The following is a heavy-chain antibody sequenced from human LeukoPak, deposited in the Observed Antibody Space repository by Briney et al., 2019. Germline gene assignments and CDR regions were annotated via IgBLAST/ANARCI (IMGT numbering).Heavy chain of an antibody. CDR1: GFTFDDYA. Sequence: PGGSLRLSCAASGFTFDDYAMHWVRQAPGKGLEWVSLISGDGGSTYYADSVNGRFTISRDNSKNSLYLQMNSLRTEDTALYYCAKVFPGLTAMVPRGAFDIWGQGTMVTVSS. V-gene: IGHV3-43*02. CDR2: ISGDGGST. D-gene: IGHD5-18*01. CDR3: AKVFPGLTAMVPRGAFDI. J-gene: IGHJ3*02.